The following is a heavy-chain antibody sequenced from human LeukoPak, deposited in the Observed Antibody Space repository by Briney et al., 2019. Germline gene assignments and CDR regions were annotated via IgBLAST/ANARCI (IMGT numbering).Heavy chain of an antibody. J-gene: IGHJ3*02. D-gene: IGHD2-15*01. CDR2: IYSGGST. CDR1: GFTFSSNY. V-gene: IGHV3-53*01. CDR3: ARGCSGGSCYGASELDI. Sequence: GGSLRLSCAASGFTFSSNYMSWVRQAPGKGLEWVSVIYSGGSTYYADSVKGRFTISRDNSKNTLYLQMNSLRAEDRAVYYCARGCSGGSCYGASELDIWGQGTMVTVSS.